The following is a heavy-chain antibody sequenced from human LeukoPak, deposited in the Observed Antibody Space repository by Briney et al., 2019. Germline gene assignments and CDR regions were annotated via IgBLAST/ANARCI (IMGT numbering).Heavy chain of an antibody. CDR3: ARDWFGRSSWSEYFDY. CDR1: GYTFTGYY. CDR2: INPYSGGT. J-gene: IGHJ4*02. Sequence: ASVKVSCKASGYTFTGYYMHWVRQAPGQGLEWMGWINPYSGGTNYAQKFQGRVTMTRDTSISTAYLDLSRLRSDGTAVYYCARDWFGRSSWSEYFDYWGQGTLVTVSS. V-gene: IGHV1-2*02. D-gene: IGHD6-13*01.